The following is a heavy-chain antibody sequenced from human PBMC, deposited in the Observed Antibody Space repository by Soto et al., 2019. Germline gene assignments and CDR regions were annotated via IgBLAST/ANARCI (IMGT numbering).Heavy chain of an antibody. D-gene: IGHD2-15*01. J-gene: IGHJ3*02. CDR3: ASRTIGYCSGGSCYRNAFDI. V-gene: IGHV4-34*01. CDR2: INHSGST. CDR1: GGSFSGYY. Sequence: QVQLQQWGAGLLKPSETLSLTCAVYGGSFSGYYWSWIRQPPGKGLEWIGEINHSGSTNYNPSLKSRVTISVDTSKNQFSLKLSSVTAADTAVYYCASRTIGYCSGGSCYRNAFDIWGQGTMVTVSS.